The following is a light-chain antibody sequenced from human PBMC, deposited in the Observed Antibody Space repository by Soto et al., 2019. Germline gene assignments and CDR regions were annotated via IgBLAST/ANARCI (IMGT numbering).Light chain of an antibody. CDR3: SSYTSSSTPGV. V-gene: IGLV2-14*01. CDR2: DVS. CDR1: SSDVGGYNY. Sequence: QSALTQPASVSGSPGQSITISCTGTSSDVGGYNYVSWYQQHPGKAPKLMIYDVSNRPSGVSNRFSGSKSGNTASLTISGLQAEDEADYYCSSYTSSSTPGVFGGGTKVNVL. J-gene: IGLJ2*01.